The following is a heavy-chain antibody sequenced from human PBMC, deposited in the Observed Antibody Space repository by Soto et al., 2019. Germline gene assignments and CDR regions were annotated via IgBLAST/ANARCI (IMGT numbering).Heavy chain of an antibody. D-gene: IGHD3-10*01. Sequence: QVQLVESGGGVVQPGRSLRLSCTTSGFMFSRYGIHWVRQAPGKGLEWVANIWFAGSDEYYADSVKGRFTISRDNSKNTVYLQMNSLRAEDTAVYYCARGPPARAIDYWGQGTLVTVSS. J-gene: IGHJ4*02. V-gene: IGHV3-33*01. CDR3: ARGPPARAIDY. CDR1: GFMFSRYG. CDR2: IWFAGSDE.